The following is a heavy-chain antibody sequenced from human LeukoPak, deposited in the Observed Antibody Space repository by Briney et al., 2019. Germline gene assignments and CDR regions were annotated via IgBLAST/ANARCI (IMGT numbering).Heavy chain of an antibody. J-gene: IGHJ4*02. V-gene: IGHV3-23*01. CDR1: GFIFSSYA. CDR3: SRDLRGRDDY. CDR2: ISGSGDST. D-gene: IGHD5-24*01. Sequence: GGSLRLSCAGSGFIFSSYAMSWVRQAPGKGLEWVSGISGSGDSTYYADSVKGRFTISRDNSKNTPYLQMNSLRAEDTAVYYCSRDLRGRDDYWGQGILVIVSS.